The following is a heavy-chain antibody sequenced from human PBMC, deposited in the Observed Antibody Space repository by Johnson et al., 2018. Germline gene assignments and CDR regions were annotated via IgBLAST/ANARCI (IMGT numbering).Heavy chain of an antibody. Sequence: QLVESGGGVVQPGRSLRLSCAASGFTFDSYAMSWVRQAPGKGLAWEALISYDGTNKFYADSVKGRFTLTRVNSKNTLYLQMTSLTTEDTAVYRCAKPSRDNYEMTLSKRTFDTWGQGTMVTVSS. CDR1: GFTFDSYA. D-gene: IGHD3-16*01. CDR2: ISYDGTNK. CDR3: AKPSRDNYEMTLSKRTFDT. J-gene: IGHJ3*02. V-gene: IGHV3-30*18.